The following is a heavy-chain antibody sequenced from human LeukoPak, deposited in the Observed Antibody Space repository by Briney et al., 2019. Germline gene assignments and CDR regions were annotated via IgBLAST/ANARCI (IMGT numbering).Heavy chain of an antibody. D-gene: IGHD6-6*01. CDR3: ARGEYSSSSHFDY. V-gene: IGHV1-2*02. J-gene: IGHJ4*02. CDR2: INPNSGGT. Sequence: GASVKVSCKASGYTFTGYYMHWVRQAPGQGLEWMGWINPNSGGTNYAQKFQGRVTMTRDTSISTAYMELSRLRSDDTAVYYCARGEYSSSSHFDYWGQGTLVTVSS. CDR1: GYTFTGYY.